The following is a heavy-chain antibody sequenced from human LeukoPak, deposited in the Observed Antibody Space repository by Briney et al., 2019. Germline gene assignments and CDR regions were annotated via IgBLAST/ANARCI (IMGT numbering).Heavy chain of an antibody. Sequence: ASVKVSRKASGYTFTGYYMHWVRQAPGQGLEWMGIINPSGGSTSYAQKFQGRVTMTRDTSTSTVYMELSSLRSEDTAVYYCARSGSPYPPFDYWGQGTLVAVSS. CDR2: INPSGGST. CDR1: GYTFTGYY. CDR3: ARSGSPYPPFDY. J-gene: IGHJ4*02. V-gene: IGHV1-46*01. D-gene: IGHD3-10*01.